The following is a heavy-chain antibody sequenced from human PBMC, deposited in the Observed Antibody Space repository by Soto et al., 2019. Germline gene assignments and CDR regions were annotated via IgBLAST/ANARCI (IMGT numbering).Heavy chain of an antibody. V-gene: IGHV4-59*01. D-gene: IGHD6-13*01. Sequence: SETLSLTCTVSGGSISSYYWSWIRQPPGKGLEWIGYIYYSGSTNYNPSLKSRVTISVDTSKNQFSLKLSSVTAADTAVYYCARGRAAAGTVFYYYYYMDVWGKGTTVIVSS. CDR1: GGSISSYY. J-gene: IGHJ6*03. CDR3: ARGRAAAGTVFYYYYYMDV. CDR2: IYYSGST.